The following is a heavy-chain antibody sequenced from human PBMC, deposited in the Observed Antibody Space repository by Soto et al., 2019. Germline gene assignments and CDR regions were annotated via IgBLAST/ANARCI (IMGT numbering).Heavy chain of an antibody. V-gene: IGHV4-4*02. Sequence: SETLSLTCAVSGGSFTSNNWWTWVRQPPGQGLEWIGEIYRTGSTNYNPSLKSRVTISLDKSENQFSLKVTSLTAEDTAAYYCASRDPGTSVDYWGQGTLVTVSS. CDR2: IYRTGST. CDR3: ASRDPGTSVDY. D-gene: IGHD1-7*01. J-gene: IGHJ4*02. CDR1: GGSFTSNNW.